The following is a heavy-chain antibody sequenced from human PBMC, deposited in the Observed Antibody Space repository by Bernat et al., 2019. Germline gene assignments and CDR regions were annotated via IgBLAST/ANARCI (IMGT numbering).Heavy chain of an antibody. J-gene: IGHJ4*02. CDR1: GGSISSSSYY. D-gene: IGHD3-16*01. CDR3: ARHEIRSLISDN. V-gene: IGHV4-39*01. CDR2: IYYSGST. Sequence: QQQLQESGPGLVKPSETLSLTCTVSGGSISSSSYYWGWVRQPPGKGLEWIRSIYYSGSTYYNPSLKSRVTISVDTSNNQFSLKVGFVTAADTSVYYCARHEIRSLISDNWGQGILVTVSS.